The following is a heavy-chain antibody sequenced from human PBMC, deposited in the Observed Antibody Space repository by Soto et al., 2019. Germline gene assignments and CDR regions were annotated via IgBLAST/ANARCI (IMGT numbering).Heavy chain of an antibody. CDR3: ARVSGSYYYGMDF. J-gene: IGHJ6*02. Sequence: SETLSLTCAVSGGSISSSNWWSWVRQPPGKGLEWIGEIYHSGSTNYNPSLKSRVTISVDKSKNQLSLKLSSVTAADTAVYYCARVSGSYYYGMDFWGQGTTVTVSS. V-gene: IGHV4-4*02. CDR2: IYHSGST. CDR1: GGSISSSNW. D-gene: IGHD1-26*01.